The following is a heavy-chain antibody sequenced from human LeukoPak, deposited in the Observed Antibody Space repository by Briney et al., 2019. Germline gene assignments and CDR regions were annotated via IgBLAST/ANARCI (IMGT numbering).Heavy chain of an antibody. D-gene: IGHD3-16*01. V-gene: IGHV3-7*01. CDR2: IKQDGSEK. J-gene: IGHJ4*02. Sequence: GGSLRLSCAASGFTFSSYWMTWVRQAPGKGLEWVANIKQDGSEKYYVDYVKGRFTISRDNSNNSLYLQMNSLRAEDTAVYYCARDWGSRSGTIFDYWGQGTQVTVSS. CDR3: ARDWGSRSGTIFDY. CDR1: GFTFSSYW.